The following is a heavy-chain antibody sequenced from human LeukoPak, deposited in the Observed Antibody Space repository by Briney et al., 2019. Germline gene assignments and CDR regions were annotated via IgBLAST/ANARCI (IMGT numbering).Heavy chain of an antibody. CDR3: AKDHYGDTGSFDY. Sequence: GRSLRLSCAASGFTFSSYGMHWVRQAPGKGLEWVAVISYDGSNKYYADSVKGRFTISRDNSKNTLYLQMNSLRAEDTAVYYCAKDHYGDTGSFDYWGQGTLVTVSS. V-gene: IGHV3-30*18. CDR1: GFTFSSYG. D-gene: IGHD4-17*01. CDR2: ISYDGSNK. J-gene: IGHJ4*02.